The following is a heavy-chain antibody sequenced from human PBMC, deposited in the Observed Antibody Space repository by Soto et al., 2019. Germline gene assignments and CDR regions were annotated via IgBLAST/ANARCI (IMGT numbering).Heavy chain of an antibody. Sequence: VQLVESGGGVVQPGRSLRLSCAASGFTFRNYGMHWVRQAPGKGLVWVTVISYDGSHKYYADSVKGRFTISRDNSKNTVYLEMNSLRDEDTAVYYCAKRRGDHSNYSWGIDVWGQGTTVTVSS. CDR1: GFTFRNYG. D-gene: IGHD4-4*01. V-gene: IGHV3-30*18. CDR3: AKRRGDHSNYSWGIDV. CDR2: ISYDGSHK. J-gene: IGHJ6*02.